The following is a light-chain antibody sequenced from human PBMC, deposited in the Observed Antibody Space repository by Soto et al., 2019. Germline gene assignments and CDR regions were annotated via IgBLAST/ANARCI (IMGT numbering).Light chain of an antibody. CDR3: QHHYVWPYT. J-gene: IGKJ2*01. V-gene: IGKV3-11*01. CDR1: QSVSSY. CDR2: DAS. Sequence: EIVLTQSPATLSLSPGERATLSCRASQSVSSYLAWFQQKAGQAPRLLIYDASSRATGTPARFSGSGSGTDFTLTISSLEPGDFAVSYCQHHYVWPYTFGQGTKLEIK.